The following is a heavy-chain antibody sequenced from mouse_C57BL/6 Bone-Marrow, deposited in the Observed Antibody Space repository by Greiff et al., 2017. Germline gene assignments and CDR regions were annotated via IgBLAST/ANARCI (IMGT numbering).Heavy chain of an antibody. V-gene: IGHV1-82*01. CDR3: ARPYYYGSSYFAY. Sequence: QVQLQQSGPELVKPGASVKISCKASGYAFSSSWMNWVKQRPGKGLEWIGRLYPGDGDTNYNGKFKGKATLTADKSSSTAYMQLSSLTSEDSAVYFCARPYYYGSSYFAYWGQGTLVTVSA. D-gene: IGHD1-1*01. CDR2: LYPGDGDT. J-gene: IGHJ3*01. CDR1: GYAFSSSW.